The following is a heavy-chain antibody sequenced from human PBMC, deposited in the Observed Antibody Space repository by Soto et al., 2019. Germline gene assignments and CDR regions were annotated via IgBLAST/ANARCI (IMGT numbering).Heavy chain of an antibody. CDR1: GFTFDDYA. CDR3: AKGPNAFWRGFSKPNWFDP. J-gene: IGHJ5*02. CDR2: ISWNSGST. Sequence: PGGSLRLSCAASGFTFDDYAMHWVRQAPGKGLEWVSGISWNSGSTGYADSVKGRFTISRDNAKKSLYLQMNSLRAEDTALYYCAKGPNAFWRGFSKPNWFDPWGQGTPVTVSS. D-gene: IGHD3-3*01. V-gene: IGHV3-9*01.